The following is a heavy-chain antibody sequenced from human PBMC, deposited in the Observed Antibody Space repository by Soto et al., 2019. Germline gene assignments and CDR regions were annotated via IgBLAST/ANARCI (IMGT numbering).Heavy chain of an antibody. CDR1: GRPFSRDY. Sequence: SVSPPLTFSLCGRPFSRDYCSGIRQPPRKRLEWTVELNHSGSTNYNPSLKSRVTISLYTSTNQLSLKLSYVTSADTAAYYCGRGRAPIAIFGVAGHPDYWGQGTRVTVSS. CDR2: LNHSGST. CDR3: GRGRAPIAIFGVAGHPDY. D-gene: IGHD3-3*01. J-gene: IGHJ4*02. V-gene: IGHV4-34*01.